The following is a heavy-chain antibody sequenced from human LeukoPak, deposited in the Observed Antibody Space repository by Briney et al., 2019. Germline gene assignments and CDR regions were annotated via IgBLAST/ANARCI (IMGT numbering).Heavy chain of an antibody. CDR3: ARDEGNEGYCSSTSCHNPDY. J-gene: IGHJ4*02. Sequence: ASVKVSCKASGYTFTGYYMHWVRQAPGQGLESMGWINPNSGGTNYAQKFQGRVTMTRDTSISTAYMELSRLRSDDTAVYYCARDEGNEGYCSSTSCHNPDYWGXGT. CDR1: GYTFTGYY. D-gene: IGHD2-2*01. CDR2: INPNSGGT. V-gene: IGHV1-2*02.